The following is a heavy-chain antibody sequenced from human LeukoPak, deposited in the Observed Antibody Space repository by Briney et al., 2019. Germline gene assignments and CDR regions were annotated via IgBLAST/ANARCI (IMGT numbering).Heavy chain of an antibody. CDR2: IYYSGST. CDR1: GGSISSYY. J-gene: IGHJ5*02. D-gene: IGHD3-10*01. Sequence: PSETLSLTCTVSGGSISSYYWSWIRQPPGKGLEWIGYIYYSGSTYYNPSLKSRVTISVDTSKNQFSLKLSSVTAADTAVYYCASSGTMVRGVIISWGQGTLVTVSS. V-gene: IGHV4-59*01. CDR3: ASSGTMVRGVIIS.